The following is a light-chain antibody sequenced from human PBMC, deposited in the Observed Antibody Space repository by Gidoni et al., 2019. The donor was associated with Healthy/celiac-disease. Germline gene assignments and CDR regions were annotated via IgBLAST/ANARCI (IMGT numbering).Light chain of an antibody. V-gene: IGLV2-14*01. CDR3: SSYTSSSTPYVV. CDR2: DVS. J-gene: IGLJ2*01. Sequence: QSALPQPASVSGSPGQSIPISCTGTSSDVGGYNYVSWYQQHPGKAPKLMIYDVSNRPSGVSNRFSGSKSGNTASLTISGLQAEDEADYYCSSYTSSSTPYVVFGGGTKLTVL. CDR1: SSDVGGYNY.